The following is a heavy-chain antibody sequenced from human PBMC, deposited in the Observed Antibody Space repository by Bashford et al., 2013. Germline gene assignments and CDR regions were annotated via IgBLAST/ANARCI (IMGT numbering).Heavy chain of an antibody. V-gene: IGHV4-34*01. CDR3: ARVSLELRSDYYYGMDV. CDR2: INHSGST. CDR1: GGSFSGYY. J-gene: IGHJ6*02. Sequence: SETLSLTCAVYGGSFSGYYWSWIRQPPGKGLEWIGEINHSGSTNYNPSLKSRVTISVDTSKNQFSLKLSSVTAADTAVYYCARVSLELRSDYYYGMDVWGQGTTVTVSS. D-gene: IGHD1-7*01.